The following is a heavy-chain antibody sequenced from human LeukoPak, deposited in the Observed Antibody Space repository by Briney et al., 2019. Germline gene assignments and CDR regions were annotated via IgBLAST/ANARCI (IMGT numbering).Heavy chain of an antibody. J-gene: IGHJ3*02. CDR2: ISSSSSYI. V-gene: IGHV3-21*01. Sequence: GGSLRLSCAASGFTFRTYWMSWVRQAPGKGLEWVSSISSSSSYIYYADSVKGRFTISRDNAKNSLYLQMNSLRAEDTAVYYCARAYYYDSSGDDAFDIWGQGTMVTVSS. D-gene: IGHD3-22*01. CDR3: ARAYYYDSSGDDAFDI. CDR1: GFTFRTYW.